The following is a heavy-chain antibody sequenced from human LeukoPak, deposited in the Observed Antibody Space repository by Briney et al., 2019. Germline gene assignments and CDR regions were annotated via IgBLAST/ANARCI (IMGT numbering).Heavy chain of an antibody. V-gene: IGHV4-39*01. CDR2: IYYSGST. Sequence: SETLSLTCTVSGGSISSGSYYWGWIHQPPGKGLEWIGSIYYSGSTYYNPSLKSRVTISVDTSENQFSLKLSSVTAADTAVYYCARHVTAAGSGWFDPWGQGTLVTVSS. J-gene: IGHJ5*02. CDR3: ARHVTAAGSGWFDP. CDR1: GGSISSGSYY. D-gene: IGHD6-13*01.